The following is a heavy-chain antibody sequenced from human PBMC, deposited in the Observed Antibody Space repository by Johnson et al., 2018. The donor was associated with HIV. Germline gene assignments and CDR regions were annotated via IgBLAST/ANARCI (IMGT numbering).Heavy chain of an antibody. CDR3: TTALLAPDAFDI. CDR1: GFTFSNYG. V-gene: IGHV3-30*19. CDR2: ISYDGSNK. Sequence: QVQLVESGGGVVQPGGSLRLSCAASGFTFSNYGMHWVRQAPGKGLEWVAVISYDGSNKYYADSVKGRFTISRDNSRNTLYLQMNSLRAEDTAVYYCTTALLAPDAFDIWGQGTMVTVSS. J-gene: IGHJ3*02. D-gene: IGHD2-15*01.